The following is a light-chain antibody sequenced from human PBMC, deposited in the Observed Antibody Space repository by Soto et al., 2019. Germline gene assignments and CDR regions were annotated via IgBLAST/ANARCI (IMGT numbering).Light chain of an antibody. V-gene: IGKV3-20*01. CDR3: QQYGSSAWT. CDR2: GAS. J-gene: IGKJ1*01. CDR1: QSISSSY. Sequence: EIVLTQSPGTLSLSPGKRATLSCRASQSISSSYLAWYQQRPDQAPRLLIYGASSRATGIPDRFSGSGSGTEFTLTISRLDPEDFAVYYCQQYGSSAWTFGQGTKVDIK.